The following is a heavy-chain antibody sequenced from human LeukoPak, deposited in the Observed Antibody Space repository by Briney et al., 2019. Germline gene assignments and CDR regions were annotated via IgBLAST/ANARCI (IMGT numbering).Heavy chain of an antibody. J-gene: IGHJ4*02. V-gene: IGHV1-46*01. Sequence: GASVKVSCKASGYTFTSYYIHWLRQAPRQGLEWMGIINPIRGSTSYAQNFEGRVTMTWDTSTSTVYMELSSLRSDDTAVYYCARGEYLLLYDYWGQGTQVTVSS. D-gene: IGHD2-2*02. CDR3: ARGEYLLLYDY. CDR1: GYTFTSYY. CDR2: INPIRGST.